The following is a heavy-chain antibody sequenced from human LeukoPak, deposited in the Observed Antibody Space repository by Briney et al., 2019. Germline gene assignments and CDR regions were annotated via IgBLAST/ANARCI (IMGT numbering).Heavy chain of an antibody. V-gene: IGHV1-69*04. CDR1: GGTFSSYT. Sequence: ASVKVSCKASGGTFSSYTISWVQQAPGQGLEWMGRIIPILGIANYAQKFQGRVTITADKSTSTAYMELSSLRSEDTAVYYCARDLGYYYDSSGYREYFQHWGQGTLVTVSS. D-gene: IGHD3-22*01. CDR2: IIPILGIA. J-gene: IGHJ1*01. CDR3: ARDLGYYYDSSGYREYFQH.